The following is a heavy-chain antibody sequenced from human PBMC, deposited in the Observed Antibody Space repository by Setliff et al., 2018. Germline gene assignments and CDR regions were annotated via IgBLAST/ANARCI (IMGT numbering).Heavy chain of an antibody. Sequence: ASVKVSCKASGYTFRSYAMNWVRQAPGQGLEWMGRISVYNGNTNYGQKYQGRVAMTTDTSTNTVYMELRSLRSDDTAVYFCVREYSGGGLTWGQGTMVTVSS. CDR2: ISVYNGNT. J-gene: IGHJ3*01. CDR3: VREYSGGGLT. V-gene: IGHV1-18*01. D-gene: IGHD1-26*01. CDR1: GYTFRSYA.